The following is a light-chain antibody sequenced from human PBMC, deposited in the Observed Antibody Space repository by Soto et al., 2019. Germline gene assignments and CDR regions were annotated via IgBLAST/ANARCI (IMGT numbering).Light chain of an antibody. Sequence: QSALTQPRSVSGSFGQSVTISCTGTSSDVGDSDSVSWYQQHPGRAPKPIISDVDKRPSGVPDRFSGSKSGNTASLTISGLQSDDEADYYCCSYAGSHTWVFGGGTKLTVL. J-gene: IGLJ3*02. CDR2: DVD. CDR3: CSYAGSHTWV. V-gene: IGLV2-11*01. CDR1: SSDVGDSDS.